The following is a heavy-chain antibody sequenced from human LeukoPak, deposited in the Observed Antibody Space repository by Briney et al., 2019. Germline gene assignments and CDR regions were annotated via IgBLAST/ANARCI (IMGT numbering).Heavy chain of an antibody. CDR3: ARDGCSGGSCPDY. CDR2: ISGSGGST. V-gene: IGHV3-23*01. Sequence: PGGSLRLSCAASGFTFSSYAMSWVRQAPGKGLEWVSAISGSGGSTYYADSVKGRFTISRDNAKNSLYLQMNSLRAEDTAVYYCARDGCSGGSCPDYWGQGTLVTVSS. J-gene: IGHJ4*02. CDR1: GFTFSSYA. D-gene: IGHD2-15*01.